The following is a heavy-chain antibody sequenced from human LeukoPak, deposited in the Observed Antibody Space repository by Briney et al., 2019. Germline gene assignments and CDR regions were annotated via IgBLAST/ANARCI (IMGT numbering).Heavy chain of an antibody. V-gene: IGHV1-18*01. CDR1: GYTFNRYG. CDR2: INTDNGNT. CDR3: ARDWGSIKVITDF. D-gene: IGHD3-16*01. J-gene: IGHJ4*02. Sequence: ASVKVSCKASGYTFNRYGISWVRQAPGQGLEWMGWINTDNGNTNYAPKLQDRVTMTTDTPTSTVYMEVRSLGSDDTAVYYCARDWGSIKVITDFWGQGTLVTAPS.